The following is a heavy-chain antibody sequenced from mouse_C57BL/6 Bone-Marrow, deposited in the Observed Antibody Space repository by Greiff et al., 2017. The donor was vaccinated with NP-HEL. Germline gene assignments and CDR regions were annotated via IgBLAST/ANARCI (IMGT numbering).Heavy chain of an antibody. V-gene: IGHV1-81*01. J-gene: IGHJ2*02. Sequence: VQLQQSGAELVRPGASVKLSCKASGYTFTSSCMSWVKQRPGQGLEWIGGIYPGNGNTYYNEKFKGKATLTADKSSSTAYMELSSLTSEDSAFYFCASMRYYYGSSYDDLDYWGQGTSVTVSS. CDR2: IYPGNGNT. CDR3: ASMRYYYGSSYDDLDY. D-gene: IGHD1-1*01. CDR1: GYTFTSSC.